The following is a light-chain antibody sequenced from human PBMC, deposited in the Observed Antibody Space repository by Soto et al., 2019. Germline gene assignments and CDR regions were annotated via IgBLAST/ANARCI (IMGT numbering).Light chain of an antibody. Sequence: QSALTQPASVSGSPGQTITLSCTGTASDVGGYKLVSWYQHHPGKAPKLMIYDDTLRPSGLSNRFSGSRSGNTASLTISGLQTEDEADYYCCSYVDGRYVFGTGSKVTVL. J-gene: IGLJ1*01. CDR1: ASDVGGYKL. CDR2: DDT. CDR3: CSYVDGRYV. V-gene: IGLV2-23*01.